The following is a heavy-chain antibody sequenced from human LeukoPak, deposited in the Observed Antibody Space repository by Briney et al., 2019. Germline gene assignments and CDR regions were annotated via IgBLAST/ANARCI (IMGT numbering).Heavy chain of an antibody. D-gene: IGHD2-2*01. V-gene: IGHV3-53*01. CDR1: GFSVSRNY. J-gene: IGHJ3*02. CDR3: ARDSALGDIVVVPAAPTPNDAFDI. Sequence: GGSLRLSCAASGFSVSRNYMSWARQAPGKGLEWVSVLYSGGSTYYADSVRGRFTISSDNSKNTVYLQMNSLRVEDTAVYYCARDSALGDIVVVPAAPTPNDAFDIWGQGTMVTVSS. CDR2: LYSGGST.